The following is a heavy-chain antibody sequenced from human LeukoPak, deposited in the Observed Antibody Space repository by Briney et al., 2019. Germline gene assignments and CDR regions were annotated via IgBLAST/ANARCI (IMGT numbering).Heavy chain of an antibody. Sequence: GGSLRLSCAASGFTVSSNYMSWVRQAPGKGLEWVSAISGSGGSTYYADSVKGRFTISRDNSKNTLYLQMNSLRAEDTAVYYCAKDRLGGYDHRDAFDIWGQGTMVTVSS. V-gene: IGHV3-23*01. CDR1: GFTVSSNY. CDR3: AKDRLGGYDHRDAFDI. D-gene: IGHD5-12*01. CDR2: ISGSGGST. J-gene: IGHJ3*02.